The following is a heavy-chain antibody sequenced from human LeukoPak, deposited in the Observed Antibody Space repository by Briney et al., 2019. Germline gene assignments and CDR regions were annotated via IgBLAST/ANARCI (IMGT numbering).Heavy chain of an antibody. CDR2: INWNGGSA. D-gene: IGHD2-2*01. Sequence: GGSLRLSCAASGFTFDDYDMSWVRQAPGKGLEWVSNINWNGGSANYADSVKGRLTISRDNAKNSLYLQMNSLKDEDTALYYCARDRHCIGSTCYGLWGQGTRVTVSS. V-gene: IGHV3-20*04. CDR3: ARDRHCIGSTCYGL. CDR1: GFTFDDYD. J-gene: IGHJ4*02.